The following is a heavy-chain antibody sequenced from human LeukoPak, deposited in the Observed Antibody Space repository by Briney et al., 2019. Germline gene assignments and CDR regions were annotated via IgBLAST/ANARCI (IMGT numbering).Heavy chain of an antibody. CDR1: GFTLSNYA. Sequence: GGSLRLSCAASGFTLSNYAMSWVRQAPGKGLEWVSTISSNGGSTYYADSVKGRFTISRDNSKNTLYLQMNSLRAEDTAVYYCAKPSGWELLTAFDIWGQGTMVTVSS. J-gene: IGHJ3*02. CDR2: ISSNGGST. D-gene: IGHD1-26*01. V-gene: IGHV3-23*01. CDR3: AKPSGWELLTAFDI.